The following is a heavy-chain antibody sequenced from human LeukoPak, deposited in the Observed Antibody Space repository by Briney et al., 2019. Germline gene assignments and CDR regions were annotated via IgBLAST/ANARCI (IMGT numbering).Heavy chain of an antibody. V-gene: IGHV4-34*01. CDR2: INHSGST. D-gene: IGHD3-10*01. Sequence: SETLSLTCAVYGGSFSGYYWSWIRQPPGKGLEWIGEINHSGSTNYNPSLKSRVTISVDTSKNPFSLKLSSVTAADTAVYYCARQPQYYYGSGSYYYYMDVWGKGTTVTISS. CDR1: GGSFSGYY. J-gene: IGHJ6*03. CDR3: ARQPQYYYGSGSYYYYMDV.